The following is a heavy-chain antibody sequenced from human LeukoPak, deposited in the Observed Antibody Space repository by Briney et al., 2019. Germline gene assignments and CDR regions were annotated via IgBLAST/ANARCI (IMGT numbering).Heavy chain of an antibody. CDR3: ARGNTLED. CDR2: VHQEGIEA. Sequence: GGSLRLSCAASGFTFSSYSMNWVRQAPGKGLEWVASVHQEGIEASYVDSERGRFTISRDNVRNSAYLQMNSLRTEDTAIYYCARGNTLEDWGQGATVVVSS. J-gene: IGHJ6*02. D-gene: IGHD2/OR15-2a*01. V-gene: IGHV3-7*01. CDR1: GFTFSSYS.